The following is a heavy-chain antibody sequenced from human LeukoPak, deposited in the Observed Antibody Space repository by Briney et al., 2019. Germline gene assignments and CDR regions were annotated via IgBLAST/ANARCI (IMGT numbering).Heavy chain of an antibody. CDR3: ARDIGMVRGVIITNHFDY. Sequence: GGSLRLSCAASGYTFSDHYMSWIRQAPGKGLEWVSYISSSSYTVYANSVKGRFTISRDNAKSSLYLQMNSLRAEDTAVYYCARDIGMVRGVIITNHFDYWGQGNPVTVSS. J-gene: IGHJ4*02. V-gene: IGHV3-11*06. D-gene: IGHD3-10*01. CDR1: GYTFSDHY. CDR2: ISSSSYT.